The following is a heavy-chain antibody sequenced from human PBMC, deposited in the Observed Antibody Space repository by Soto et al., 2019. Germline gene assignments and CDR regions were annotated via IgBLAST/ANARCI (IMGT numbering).Heavy chain of an antibody. V-gene: IGHV4-34*01. CDR3: ARINSSGWYRFDY. J-gene: IGHJ4*02. CDR2: INHSGST. D-gene: IGHD6-19*01. Sequence: PAATXSLTCALYGCSFSGYDWIWIRQPPGKGLEWIGEINHSGSTNYNPSLKSRVTISVDKSKNQFSLKLSSVTAADTAVYYCARINSSGWYRFDYWGQGTLVTVSS. CDR1: GCSFSGYD.